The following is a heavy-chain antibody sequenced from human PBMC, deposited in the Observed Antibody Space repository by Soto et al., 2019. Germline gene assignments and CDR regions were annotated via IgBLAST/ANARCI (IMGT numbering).Heavy chain of an antibody. CDR3: AKGGSSGWPGGEDF. D-gene: IGHD6-19*01. CDR1: GFTFSNYA. CDR2: VTGDGETT. J-gene: IGHJ4*02. Sequence: VYLLESGGGLVQPGGSLRLSCVASGFTFSNYALSWVRQAPGKGLEWVSAVTGDGETTHYADSVKDRFTVSRDNSKNTMYLRMNGLRSEDTAVYYCAKGGSSGWPGGEDFWGPGTLVSVSS. V-gene: IGHV3-23*01.